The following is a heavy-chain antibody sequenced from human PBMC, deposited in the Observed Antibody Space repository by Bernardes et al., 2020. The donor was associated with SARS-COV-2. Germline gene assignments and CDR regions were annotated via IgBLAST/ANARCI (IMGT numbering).Heavy chain of an antibody. D-gene: IGHD3-22*01. CDR1: GFTFSSYS. V-gene: IGHV3-21*01. Sequence: GGSLRLSCAASGFTFSSYSMNWVRQAPGKGLEWVSSITGRSTNIYYADSVKGRFTISRDNAKNSLYLQMNSLRAEDTAVYYCARSYDSGGYFYYYYYGMDVWGQGTTVTVSS. J-gene: IGHJ6*02. CDR3: ARSYDSGGYFYYYYYGMDV. CDR2: ITGRSTNI.